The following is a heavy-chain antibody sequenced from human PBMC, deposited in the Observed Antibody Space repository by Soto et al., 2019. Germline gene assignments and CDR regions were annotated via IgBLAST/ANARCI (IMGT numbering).Heavy chain of an antibody. V-gene: IGHV3-7*01. D-gene: IGHD1-20*01. Sequence: EVQVVESGGGLVQPGGSLRLSCAASGFRFSNYWMSWVRQAPGPGLEWLANIKQDGNEMYYVDSVKGRSTISGDSAKNSLFLIKDSLRVEDTTVDYCAAYNTSRHAAFDIWGQGTTVIVSS. CDR2: IKQDGNEM. CDR3: AAYNTSRHAAFDI. CDR1: GFRFSNYW. J-gene: IGHJ3*02.